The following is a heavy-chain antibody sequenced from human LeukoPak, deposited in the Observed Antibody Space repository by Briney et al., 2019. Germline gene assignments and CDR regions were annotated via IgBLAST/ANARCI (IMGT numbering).Heavy chain of an antibody. CDR1: GYSISSGYY. J-gene: IGHJ6*03. D-gene: IGHD2-21*02. CDR2: IYHSGSS. CDR3: ARANTAYGLRYMDV. Sequence: SETLSLTCAVSGYSISSGYYWSWIRQPPGKGLEWIGTIYHSGSSYYTPSLTSRVTISVDTSKNQFSLKLSSVTAADTAIYYCARANTAYGLRYMDVWGKGTTVTVSS. V-gene: IGHV4-38-2*01.